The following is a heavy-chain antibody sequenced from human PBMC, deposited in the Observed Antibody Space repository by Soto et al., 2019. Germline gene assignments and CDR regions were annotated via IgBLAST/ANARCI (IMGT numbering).Heavy chain of an antibody. CDR2: INWDGGST. V-gene: IGHV3-43*01. D-gene: IGHD3-22*01. J-gene: IGHJ1*01. Sequence: GGSLRLSCAASGFTFDDYTMHWVRQAPGKGLEWVSLINWDGGSTYYADSVKGRFTISRDNSKNSLYLQMNSLRTEDTALYYCAKAATDYYYDSSGYGYFQHWGQGTLVTVSS. CDR1: GFTFDDYT. CDR3: AKAATDYYYDSSGYGYFQH.